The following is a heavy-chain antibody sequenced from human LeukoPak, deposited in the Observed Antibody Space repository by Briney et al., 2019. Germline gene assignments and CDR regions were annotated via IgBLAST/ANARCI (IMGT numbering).Heavy chain of an antibody. CDR3: AKAVGSISWSFDY. Sequence: GGSLRLSCEASGFTFSTYGMHWVRQAPGKGLEWVALMSYDGSDKSYADSVKGRFTISRDNSKSTLYLQMDSLRGDDAAVYYCAKAVGSISWSFDYWGQGTLVTVSS. CDR1: GFTFSTYG. CDR2: MSYDGSDK. D-gene: IGHD6-13*01. V-gene: IGHV3-30*18. J-gene: IGHJ4*02.